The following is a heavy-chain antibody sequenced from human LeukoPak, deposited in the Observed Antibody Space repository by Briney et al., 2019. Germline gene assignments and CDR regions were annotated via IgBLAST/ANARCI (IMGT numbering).Heavy chain of an antibody. J-gene: IGHJ4*02. D-gene: IGHD3-10*01. CDR3: AAGNYLSGSYYNDRPDFDY. Sequence: GPSVKVSSTASGFTFTISAVQWVRQARGQRLEWIGWIVVGSGNTNYAQKFQERVTITRAMSTSTAYMELSSLRSEDTAVYYCAAGNYLSGSYYNDRPDFDYWGQGTLVTVSS. V-gene: IGHV1-58*01. CDR2: IVVGSGNT. CDR1: GFTFTISA.